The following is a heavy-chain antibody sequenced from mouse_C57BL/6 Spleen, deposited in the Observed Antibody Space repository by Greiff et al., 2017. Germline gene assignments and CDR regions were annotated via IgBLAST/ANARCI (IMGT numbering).Heavy chain of an antibody. V-gene: IGHV1-5*01. D-gene: IGHD1-1*01. CDR3: TVYYGSSYFSFDY. Sequence: EVQLQQSGTVLARPGASVKMSCKTSGYTFTSYCMHWVKQRPGQGLEWIGAIYPGNSDTSYNQKFKGKAKLTAVTSASTAYMELSSLTTEDSAVYCCTVYYGSSYFSFDYWGQGTTLTVSS. J-gene: IGHJ2*01. CDR1: GYTFTSYC. CDR2: IYPGNSDT.